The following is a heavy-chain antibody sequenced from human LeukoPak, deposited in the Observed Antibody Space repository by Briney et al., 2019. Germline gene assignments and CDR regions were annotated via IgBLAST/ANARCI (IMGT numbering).Heavy chain of an antibody. CDR3: VRESEYYFDHSASFDY. CDR2: MSSDGNAM. V-gene: IGHV3-30-3*01. D-gene: IGHD3-22*01. J-gene: IGHJ4*02. CDR1: GFTFTAYL. Sequence: PGGSLRLSCAASGFTFTAYLIHWVRQAPGKGLEWVAVMSSDGNAMFYADSVKGRCTISRDNSKNTLYLQMNSLRAEDTAVYYCVRESEYYFDHSASFDYWGQGTLVTVSS.